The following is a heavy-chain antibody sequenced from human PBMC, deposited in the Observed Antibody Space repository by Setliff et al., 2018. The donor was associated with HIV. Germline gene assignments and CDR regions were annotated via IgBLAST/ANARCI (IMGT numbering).Heavy chain of an antibody. V-gene: IGHV5-51*01. CDR1: GYSFTNYW. CDR3: ARLSVVTATRIYYFDY. J-gene: IGHJ4*02. Sequence: GESLKISCKGSGYSFTNYWIGWVRQMPGKGLEWMGIIYPGDSDTRYSPSFQGRVTISADKSISTAYLQWSSLKASDTAMYYCARLSVVTATRIYYFDYWGQGTLVTVSS. D-gene: IGHD2-21*02. CDR2: IYPGDSDT.